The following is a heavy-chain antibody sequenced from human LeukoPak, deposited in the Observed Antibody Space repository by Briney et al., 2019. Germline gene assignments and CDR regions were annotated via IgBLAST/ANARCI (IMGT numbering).Heavy chain of an antibody. J-gene: IGHJ4*02. Sequence: GASVKVSCKASGYTFTSYGISWVRQAPGQGLEWMGIINPSGGSTSYAQKFQGRVTMTRDTSTSTVYMELSSLRSEDTAVYYCARGLVGASLDYWGQGTLVTVSS. CDR3: ARGLVGASLDY. CDR2: INPSGGST. V-gene: IGHV1-46*01. D-gene: IGHD1-26*01. CDR1: GYTFTSYG.